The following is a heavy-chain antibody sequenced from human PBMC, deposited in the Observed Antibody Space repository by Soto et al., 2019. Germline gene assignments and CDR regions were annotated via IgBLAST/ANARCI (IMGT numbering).Heavy chain of an antibody. CDR1: GGSISSYY. CDR3: ASRWDSSRWYSDY. CDR2: IYYSGST. J-gene: IGHJ4*02. D-gene: IGHD6-13*01. V-gene: IGHV4-59*12. Sequence: SETLSLTCTVSGGSISSYYWSWIRQPPGKGLEWIGYIYYSGSTNYNPSLKSRVTISVDKSKNQFSLKLSSVTAADTAGYYCASRWDSSRWYSDYWGQGTLVTVSS.